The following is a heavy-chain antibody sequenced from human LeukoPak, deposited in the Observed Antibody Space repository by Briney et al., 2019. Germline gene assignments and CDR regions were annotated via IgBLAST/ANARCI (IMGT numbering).Heavy chain of an antibody. Sequence: PGGSLRLSCAASEFTFSYYAMHWVRQAPGKGLEWVAVVSYDGRTKYYADSVSGRFTISRDNSKNTLYLQMNSLRAEDTALYYCAKDEGYYDTSGYYFDYWGQGTLVTVSP. V-gene: IGHV3-30*18. J-gene: IGHJ4*02. CDR3: AKDEGYYDTSGYYFDY. D-gene: IGHD3-22*01. CDR1: EFTFSYYA. CDR2: VSYDGRTK.